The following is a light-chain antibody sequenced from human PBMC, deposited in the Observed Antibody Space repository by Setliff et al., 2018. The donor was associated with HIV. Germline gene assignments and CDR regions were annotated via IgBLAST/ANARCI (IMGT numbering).Light chain of an antibody. Sequence: QSVLTQSASVSGSPGQSITISCTGTSSDVGGYDYVSWYQQHPGKVPKLMLYEVGNRPSGVSNRFSGSKSGNTASLTISGLQAEDEADYYCCSYTSSTTLVFGTGTKVTVL. CDR1: SSDVGGYDY. CDR3: CSYTSSTTLV. V-gene: IGLV2-14*01. CDR2: EVG. J-gene: IGLJ1*01.